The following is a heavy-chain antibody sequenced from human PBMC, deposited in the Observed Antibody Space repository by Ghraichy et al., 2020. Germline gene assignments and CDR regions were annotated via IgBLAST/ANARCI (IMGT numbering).Heavy chain of an antibody. CDR2: INHRGST. Sequence: SETLSLTCAVYGGSFSDYYWNWIRQPPGKGLQWIGEINHRGSTNYNPSLKSRVTISVDTSKNQFSLKLSSVTAADTAVYYCARGGGTVTTYYWGQGTLVTVSS. CDR1: GGSFSDYY. V-gene: IGHV4-34*01. D-gene: IGHD4-17*01. J-gene: IGHJ4*02. CDR3: ARGGGTVTTYY.